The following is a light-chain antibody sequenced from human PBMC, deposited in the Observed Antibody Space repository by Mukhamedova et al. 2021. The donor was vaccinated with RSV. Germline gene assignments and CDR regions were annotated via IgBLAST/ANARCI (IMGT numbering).Light chain of an antibody. V-gene: IGLV2-23*02. J-gene: IGLJ2*01. CDR3: SSSSGSCTSEA. CDR1: SSDVGSYNL. CDR2: DVN. Sequence: ISCTGTSSDVGSYNLVPWYHQHPRKAPTLMIYDVNKRPSGISYRLSRSKSAYTASLTTSAHQPEDEADYYCSSSSGSCTSEAFG.